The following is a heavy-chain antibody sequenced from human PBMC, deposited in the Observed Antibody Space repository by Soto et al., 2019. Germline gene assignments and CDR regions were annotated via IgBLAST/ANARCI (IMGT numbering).Heavy chain of an antibody. Sequence: QVQLVQSGAEVKKPGSSVKVSCKASGGTFSSYAISWVRQAPGQGLEWMGGIIPIFGTANYAQKFQGRVTITADESTSTDYMELSNLRSEDTAVYYCARDSPRDYGLGCYFFSPLYYFDYWGQGTLLTVSS. V-gene: IGHV1-69*01. CDR1: GGTFSSYA. CDR2: IIPIFGTA. D-gene: IGHD3-10*01. J-gene: IGHJ4*02. CDR3: ARDSPRDYGLGCYFFSPLYYFDY.